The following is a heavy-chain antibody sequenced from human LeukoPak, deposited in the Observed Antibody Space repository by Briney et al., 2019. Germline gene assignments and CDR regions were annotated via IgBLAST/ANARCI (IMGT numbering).Heavy chain of an antibody. D-gene: IGHD2-2*01. J-gene: IGHJ5*02. CDR3: AREFTDIVVVPAAIGGGAWFDP. V-gene: IGHV4-34*01. CDR1: GGSFSGYY. Sequence: SETLSLTCAVYGGSFSGYYWSWIRQPPGKGLEWIGEINHSGSTNYNPSLKSRVTISVDTSKNQFSLKLSSVTAADTVVYYCAREFTDIVVVPAAIGGGAWFDPWGQGTLVTVSS. CDR2: INHSGST.